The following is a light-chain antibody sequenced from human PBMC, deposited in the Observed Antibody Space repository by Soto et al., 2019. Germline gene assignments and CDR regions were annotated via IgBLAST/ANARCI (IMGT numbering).Light chain of an antibody. V-gene: IGKV3-15*01. CDR1: PNIGNK. Sequence: IVMTQSPGTLSVSPGERATLSCRASPNIGNKVGWYQQQPGQAPGLLIYGASTRATGIPVRFSGSGSGTEFTLTITSLQSEDSAVYYCQEYNYWHPITFGGGTKVDI. J-gene: IGKJ4*01. CDR3: QEYNYWHPIT. CDR2: GAS.